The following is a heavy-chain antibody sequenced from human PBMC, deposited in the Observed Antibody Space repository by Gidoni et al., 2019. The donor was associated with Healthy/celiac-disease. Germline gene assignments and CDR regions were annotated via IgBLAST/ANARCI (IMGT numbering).Heavy chain of an antibody. CDR2: INHSGST. D-gene: IGHD6-13*01. CDR3: ARDKSRIFDY. V-gene: IGHV4-34*01. CDR1: GGSFSGYY. Sequence: QVQLQQWGAGLLKPSETLSLTCAVYGGSFSGYYWSWIRQPPGKGLEWIGEINHSGSTNYNPSLKSRVTISVDTSKNQFSLKLSSVTAADTAVYYCARDKSRIFDYWGQGTLVTVSS. J-gene: IGHJ4*02.